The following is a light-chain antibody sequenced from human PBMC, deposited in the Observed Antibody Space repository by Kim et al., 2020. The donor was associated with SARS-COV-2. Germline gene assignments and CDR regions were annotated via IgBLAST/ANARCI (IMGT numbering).Light chain of an antibody. CDR2: GTF. CDR3: QQYYRTPPWT. J-gene: IGKJ1*01. CDR1: QGISNS. V-gene: IGKV1-NL1*01. Sequence: DIQMTQSPSSLSASVGDRVTITCRASQGISNSLAWYQQKPGKAPKLLLYGTFTLESGVPSRFSGSGSGTDYTLTISSLQPEDFATYYCQQYYRTPPWTFGQGTKVDIK.